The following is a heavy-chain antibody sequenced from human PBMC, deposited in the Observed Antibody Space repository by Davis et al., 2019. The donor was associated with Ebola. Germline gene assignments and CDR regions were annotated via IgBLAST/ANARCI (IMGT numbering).Heavy chain of an antibody. CDR3: ARLEEWRSPKSAFDI. V-gene: IGHV4-59*01. CDR2: YYYTGST. CDR1: GGSINSYI. Sequence: SETLSLTCTVSGGSINSYIWSWIRQPPGKGLEWIGYYYYTGSTYYSPSLRSRVTISVDTSKNLFSLKLTSVTAADTATYYCARLEEWRSPKSAFDIWGQGTFVIVSS. D-gene: IGHD3-3*01. J-gene: IGHJ3*02.